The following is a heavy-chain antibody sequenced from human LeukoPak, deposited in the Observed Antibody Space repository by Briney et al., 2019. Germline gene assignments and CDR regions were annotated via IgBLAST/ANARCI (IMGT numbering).Heavy chain of an antibody. J-gene: IGHJ4*02. CDR3: GRPDLRGLSDYC. CDR2: ISGSSNYI. Sequence: GGSLRLSCAASGFTFCSYSMNCVRQAPGKGLEWVSSISGSSNYIYYADSVRGRFNISRDNANNSLFLQKDSLRGEDTAMYYCGRPDLRGLSDYCWGQGTLVAVSS. CDR1: GFTFCSYS. V-gene: IGHV3-21*01. D-gene: IGHD3-9*01.